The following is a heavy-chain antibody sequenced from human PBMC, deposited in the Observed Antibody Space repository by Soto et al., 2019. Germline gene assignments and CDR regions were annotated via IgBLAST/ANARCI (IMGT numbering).Heavy chain of an antibody. Sequence: SVKVSCKASGYSFTNYDIHWVRQAPGQGLEWMGRIIPILGIANYAQKFQGRVTITADKSTSTAYMELSSLRSEDTAVYYCARDKWEYYDSSGYYRAGLHDAFDIWGQGTMVTVSS. CDR3: ARDKWEYYDSSGYYRAGLHDAFDI. CDR2: IIPILGIA. J-gene: IGHJ3*02. V-gene: IGHV1-69*04. D-gene: IGHD3-22*01. CDR1: GYSFTNYD.